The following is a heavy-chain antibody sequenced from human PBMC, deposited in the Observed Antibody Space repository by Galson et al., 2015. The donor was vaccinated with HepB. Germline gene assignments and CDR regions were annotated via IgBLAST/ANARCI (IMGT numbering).Heavy chain of an antibody. CDR3: AKGGIAAAAKRSNWFDP. J-gene: IGHJ5*02. CDR1: GFTFSSYG. Sequence: SLRLSCAASGFTFSSYGMHWVRQAPGKGLEWVAFIRYDGSNKYYADSVKGRFTISRDNSKNTLYLQMNSLRAEDTAVYYCAKGGIAAAAKRSNWFDPWGQGTLVTVSS. D-gene: IGHD6-13*01. CDR2: IRYDGSNK. V-gene: IGHV3-30*02.